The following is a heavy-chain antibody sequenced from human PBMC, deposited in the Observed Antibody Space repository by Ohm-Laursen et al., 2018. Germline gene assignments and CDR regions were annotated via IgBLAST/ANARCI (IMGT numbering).Heavy chain of an antibody. CDR3: ARDPTFHAFDI. J-gene: IGHJ3*02. V-gene: IGHV3-30*03. D-gene: IGHD2/OR15-2a*01. CDR2: ISYDGSNQ. Sequence: SLRLSCAAFVFTFSSSGMHWVRQAPGKGLEWVAVISYDGSNQFYADSVKGRFTISRDNAKNSLYLQINSLKGEDTAVYFCARDPTFHAFDIWGQGTMVTVSS. CDR1: VFTFSSSG.